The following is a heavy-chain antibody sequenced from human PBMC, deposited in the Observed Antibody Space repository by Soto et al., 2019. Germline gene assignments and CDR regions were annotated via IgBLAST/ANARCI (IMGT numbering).Heavy chain of an antibody. D-gene: IGHD6-13*01. CDR3: ARDFTQIGSSRYRTGYYFYF. Sequence: QVQLVQSGAEVKKPGSSVKVSCKASGGTFSSYAISWVRQAPGQGLEWMGGIIPIFGTANYAQKFQGRVTITADESTRTAYMELSSLRSEDTAVYYCARDFTQIGSSRYRTGYYFYFWGQGTLVTVSS. CDR2: IIPIFGTA. CDR1: GGTFSSYA. J-gene: IGHJ4*02. V-gene: IGHV1-69*01.